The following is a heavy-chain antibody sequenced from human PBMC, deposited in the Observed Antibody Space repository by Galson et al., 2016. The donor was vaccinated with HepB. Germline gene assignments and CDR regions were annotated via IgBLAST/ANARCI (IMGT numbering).Heavy chain of an antibody. Sequence: SLRLSCAASGFTFSTYGMHWVRQAPGKGLEWISYISSRSSTIYYADSVKGRLTISRDNAKNSLFLQMNSLRAEDTAVYYCARDRDTILSYYGMDVWGQGTTVTVSS. CDR2: ISSRSSTI. CDR1: GFTFSTYG. J-gene: IGHJ6*02. V-gene: IGHV3-48*04. CDR3: ARDRDTILSYYGMDV. D-gene: IGHD3-9*01.